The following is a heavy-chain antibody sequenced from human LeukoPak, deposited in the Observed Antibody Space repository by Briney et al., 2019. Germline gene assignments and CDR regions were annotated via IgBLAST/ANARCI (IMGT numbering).Heavy chain of an antibody. Sequence: PGRALRLSCAASGFTFSSYAMHWVRQAPGEGLEWVAVISYDGSNKYYADSVKGRFTISRDNSKNTLYLQMNSLRAEDTAVYYCAREGLWGVVLYFYYGMDVWGQGTTVTVS. V-gene: IGHV3-30-3*01. CDR1: GFTFSSYA. CDR2: ISYDGSNK. J-gene: IGHJ6*02. D-gene: IGHD3-3*01. CDR3: AREGLWGVVLYFYYGMDV.